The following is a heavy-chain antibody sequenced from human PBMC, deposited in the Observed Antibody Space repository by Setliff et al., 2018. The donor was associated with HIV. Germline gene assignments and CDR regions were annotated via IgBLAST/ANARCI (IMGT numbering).Heavy chain of an antibody. CDR2: INQDGSEK. CDR3: GRDMDV. CDR1: GFTFSTYW. Sequence: PGGSLRLSCTVFGFTFSTYWMSWVRQAPGKGLEWVANINQDGSEKNNVDSVKGRFTISRDNAKNSLYLQMNSLRAEDTAVYYCGRDMDVWGQGTTVTVSS. V-gene: IGHV3-7*01. J-gene: IGHJ6*02.